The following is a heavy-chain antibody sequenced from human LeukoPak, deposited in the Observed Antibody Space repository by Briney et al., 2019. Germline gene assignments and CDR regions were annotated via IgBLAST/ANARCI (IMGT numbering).Heavy chain of an antibody. Sequence: GGSLRLSCAASGFTFSSYSMNWVRQAPGKGLEWVSSISSSSSYIYYADSVKGRFTVSRDNAKNSLYLQMNSLRAEDTAVYYCARGQGRPLRQPVDIWAKGQWSPSLQ. CDR3: ARGQGRPLRQPVDI. V-gene: IGHV3-21*01. J-gene: IGHJ3*02. D-gene: IGHD3-10*01. CDR1: GFTFSSYS. CDR2: ISSSSSYI.